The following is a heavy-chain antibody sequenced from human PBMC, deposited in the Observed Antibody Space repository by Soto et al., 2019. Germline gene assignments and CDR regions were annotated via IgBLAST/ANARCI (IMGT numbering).Heavy chain of an antibody. CDR1: GFTFSNAW. V-gene: IGHV3-15*07. Sequence: PGGSLRLSCAASGFTFSNAWMNWVRQAPGKGLEWVGRIKSKTDGGTTDYAAPVKGRFTISRDDSKNTLYLQMNSLKTEDTAVYYCTTAVTPGITGTTVGYNWFDPWGQGTLVTVSS. CDR2: IKSKTDGGTT. CDR3: TTAVTPGITGTTVGYNWFDP. J-gene: IGHJ5*02. D-gene: IGHD1-7*01.